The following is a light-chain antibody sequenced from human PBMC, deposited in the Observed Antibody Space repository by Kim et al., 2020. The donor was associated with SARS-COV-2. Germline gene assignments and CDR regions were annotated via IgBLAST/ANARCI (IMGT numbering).Light chain of an antibody. CDR3: ATWDDSLTGFV. CDR1: SSNVEINV. CDR2: DSN. Sequence: QTVTLSCSGSSSNVEINVVDWYQQLPGPAPKLLIYDSNQRPSGVPDRFSGSKSGTSASLAISGLQSEDEADYFCATWDDSLTGFVLGTGTKVTVL. V-gene: IGLV1-44*01. J-gene: IGLJ1*01.